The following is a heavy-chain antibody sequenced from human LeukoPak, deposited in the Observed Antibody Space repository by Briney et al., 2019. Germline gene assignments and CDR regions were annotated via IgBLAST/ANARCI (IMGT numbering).Heavy chain of an antibody. V-gene: IGHV1-69*13. J-gene: IGHJ4*02. Sequence: SVKVSCKASGGTFSSYAISWVRQAPGQGLEWMGGIIPIFGTANYAQKSQGRVTITADESTSTAYMELSSLRSEDTAVYYCARLLDTAMDFDYWGQGTLVTVSS. CDR3: ARLLDTAMDFDY. CDR1: GGTFSSYA. CDR2: IIPIFGTA. D-gene: IGHD5-18*01.